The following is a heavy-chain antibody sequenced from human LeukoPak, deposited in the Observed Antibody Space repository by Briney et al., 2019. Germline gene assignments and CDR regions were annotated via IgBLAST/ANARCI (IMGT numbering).Heavy chain of an antibody. CDR1: GITVSSTY. J-gene: IGHJ4*02. Sequence: GGSLRLSCAASGITVSSTYMSWVRQAPGQGLEWVSAIYRDGGTNYADSVRGRFTISRDNSKNTLYLQMSSLRAEDTAVYYCASLYSSSSDYWGQGTLVTVSS. CDR3: ASLYSSSSDY. V-gene: IGHV3-66*01. CDR2: IYRDGGT. D-gene: IGHD6-6*01.